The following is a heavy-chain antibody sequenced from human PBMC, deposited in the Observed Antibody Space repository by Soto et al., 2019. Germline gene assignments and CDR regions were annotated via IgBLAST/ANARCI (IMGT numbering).Heavy chain of an antibody. CDR1: GSTFTSSA. D-gene: IGHD6-25*01. CDR2: IVANSGNT. CDR3: ASSWAYSSGHDAFDI. Sequence: SVKVSCKASGSTFTSSAMQWVRQARGQGLEWIGWIVANSGNTSYAQKFQERVTITRNISISTAYMELSSLRSEDTAVYYCASSWAYSSGHDAFDIWGQGTMVTVSS. J-gene: IGHJ3*02. V-gene: IGHV1-58*02.